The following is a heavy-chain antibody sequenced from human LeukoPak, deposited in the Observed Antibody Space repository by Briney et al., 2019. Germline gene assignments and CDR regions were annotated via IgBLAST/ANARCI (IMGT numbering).Heavy chain of an antibody. CDR2: INPSGGST. CDR1: GYTFTSYY. CDR3: ARDRITGTGSHDAFDI. D-gene: IGHD1-20*01. V-gene: IGHV1-46*01. J-gene: IGHJ3*02. Sequence: ASVKVSCKASGYTFTSYYMHWVRQAPGQGLEWMGIINPSGGSTSYAQKFQGRVTMTRDTSTSTVYMELSSLRSEDTAVYYCARDRITGTGSHDAFDIWGQGTMVTVSS.